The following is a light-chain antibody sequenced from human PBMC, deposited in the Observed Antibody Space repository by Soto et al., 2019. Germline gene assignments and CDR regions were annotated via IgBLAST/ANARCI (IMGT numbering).Light chain of an antibody. Sequence: QSALTQPASVSGSPGQSISISCTGTGNDVGGYTFVSWYQQHPDKVPKLVIFDVNRRPSGVSDRFSGSKSVNAASLTISGLQAEDEADYYCCPYTATTTYVFGTGTKVNVL. V-gene: IGLV2-14*03. CDR1: GNDVGGYTF. J-gene: IGLJ1*01. CDR2: DVN. CDR3: CPYTATTTYV.